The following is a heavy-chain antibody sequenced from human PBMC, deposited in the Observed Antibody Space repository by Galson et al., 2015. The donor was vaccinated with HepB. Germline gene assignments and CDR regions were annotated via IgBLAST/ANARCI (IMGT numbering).Heavy chain of an antibody. V-gene: IGHV3-33*01. D-gene: IGHD2-2*01. J-gene: IGHJ4*02. CDR3: ARDRLRYCSSTSCLYFDY. Sequence: SLRLSCAASGFTFSSYGMHWVRQAPGKGLEWVAVIWYDGSNKYYADSVKGRFTISRDNSKNTLYLQMNSLRAEDTAVYYCARDRLRYCSSTSCLYFDYWAREPWSPSPQ. CDR2: IWYDGSNK. CDR1: GFTFSSYG.